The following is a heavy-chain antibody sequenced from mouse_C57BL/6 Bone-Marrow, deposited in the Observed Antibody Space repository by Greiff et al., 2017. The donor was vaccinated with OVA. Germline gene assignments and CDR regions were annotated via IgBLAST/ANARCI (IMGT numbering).Heavy chain of an antibody. Sequence: VQVVESGPELVKPGASVKISCKASGYAFSSSWMNWVKQRPGKGLEWIGRIYPGDGDTNYNGKFKGKATLTADKSSSTAYMQLSSLTSEDSAVYFCARAYYDLFDYWGQGTTLTVSS. CDR1: GYAFSSSW. CDR2: IYPGDGDT. D-gene: IGHD2-4*01. CDR3: ARAYYDLFDY. J-gene: IGHJ2*01. V-gene: IGHV1-82*01.